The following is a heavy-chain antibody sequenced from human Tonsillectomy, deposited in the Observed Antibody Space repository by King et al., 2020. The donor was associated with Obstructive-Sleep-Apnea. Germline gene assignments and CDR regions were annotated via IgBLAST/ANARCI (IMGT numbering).Heavy chain of an antibody. V-gene: IGHV1-18*04. J-gene: IGHJ6*02. D-gene: IGHD2-15*01. CDR1: GYTFTSYG. CDR3: VGVGCNTGSCSPDYGVDV. Sequence: QLVQSGAEVKKPGASVKVSCKASGYTFTSYGIAWVRQAPGQGLEWLGWISGYNGDTNYVQKVQGRVTMTTDTSTSTAYMELRSLRSDDTAVYYCVGVGCNTGSCSPDYGVDVWGQGTTVTVSS. CDR2: ISGYNGDT.